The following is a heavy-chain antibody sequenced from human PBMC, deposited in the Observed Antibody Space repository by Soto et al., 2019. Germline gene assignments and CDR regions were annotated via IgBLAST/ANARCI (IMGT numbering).Heavy chain of an antibody. J-gene: IGHJ4*02. V-gene: IGHV3-21*01. Sequence: GGSLRLSCAASGFSFSSDSMGWVRQAPGKGLEWVSSISSSGSFKNYADSVKGRFTISRDNAKNSLYLQMSGLKDEDTAVYYCARDPPTGTTLDWADSWGQGTLVTVSS. CDR3: ARDPPTGTTLDWADS. D-gene: IGHD1-7*01. CDR1: GFSFSSDS. CDR2: ISSSGSFK.